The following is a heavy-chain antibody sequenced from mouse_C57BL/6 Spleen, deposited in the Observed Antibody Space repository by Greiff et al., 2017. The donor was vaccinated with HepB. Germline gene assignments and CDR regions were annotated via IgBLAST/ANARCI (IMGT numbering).Heavy chain of an antibody. Sequence: QVQLQQSGAELVKPGASVKLSCKASGYTFTSYWMQWVKQRPGQGLEWIGEIDPSDSYTNYNQKFKGKATLTVDTSSSTAYMQLSSLTSEDSAVYYCARYAYYDVRYFDVWGTGTTVTVSS. CDR3: ARYAYYDVRYFDV. CDR2: IDPSDSYT. D-gene: IGHD1-1*01. J-gene: IGHJ1*03. V-gene: IGHV1-50*01. CDR1: GYTFTSYW.